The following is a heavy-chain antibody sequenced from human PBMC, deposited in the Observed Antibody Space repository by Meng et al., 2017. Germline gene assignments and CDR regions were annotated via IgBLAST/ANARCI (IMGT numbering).Heavy chain of an antibody. Sequence: EVPLVETGGGLIQPRGSLGLSCAASGFTVSSNYMSWVRQAPGKGLEWVSVIYSGGSTYYADSVKGRFTISRDNSKNTLYLQMNSLRAEDTAVYYCARDLGYWGQGTLVTVSS. CDR2: IYSGGST. J-gene: IGHJ4*02. CDR3: ARDLGY. D-gene: IGHD3-16*01. CDR1: GFTVSSNY. V-gene: IGHV3-53*02.